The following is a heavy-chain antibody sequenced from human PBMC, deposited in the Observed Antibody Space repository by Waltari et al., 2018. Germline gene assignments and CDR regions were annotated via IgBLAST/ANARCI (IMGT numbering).Heavy chain of an antibody. Sequence: QVQLQESGPGLVKPSQTLSLTCTVSGGSISSGSYNWSWLRQPAGKGLEWIGRIYTSGSTNYNPSLKSRVTISVDTSKNQFSLKLSSVTATDTAVYYCARGGSLGSARIFVLVYWGQGTLVTVSS. J-gene: IGHJ4*02. CDR3: ARGGSLGSARIFVLVY. CDR1: GGSISSGSYN. D-gene: IGHD3-3*01. V-gene: IGHV4-61*02. CDR2: IYTSGST.